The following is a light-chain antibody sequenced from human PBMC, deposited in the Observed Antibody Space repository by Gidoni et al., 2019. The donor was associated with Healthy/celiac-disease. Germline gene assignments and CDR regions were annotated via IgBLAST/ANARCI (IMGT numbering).Light chain of an antibody. CDR1: QSISSY. V-gene: IGKV1-39*01. CDR3: QQSYSTLYT. CDR2: AAS. J-gene: IGKJ2*01. Sequence: DIQMTQSPSSLSASVGDRVTITCRASQSISSYLNWYQQKPGKAPKLLIYAASSLQSGVPSRFSGSGSGTDFTLTISSLQPADFATYYWQQSYSTLYTFGQGTKLEIK.